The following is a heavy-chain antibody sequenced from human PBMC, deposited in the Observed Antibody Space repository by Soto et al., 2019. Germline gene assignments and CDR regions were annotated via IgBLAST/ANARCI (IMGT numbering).Heavy chain of an antibody. V-gene: IGHV3-7*01. Sequence: GSLRLSCAASGFTFSSYWMSWVRQAPGEGLEWVANIKQDGSEKYYVDSVKGRFTISRDNAKNSLYLQMNSLRAEDTAVYSCARVGVGHYDLDYWGQGTLVTVSS. CDR2: IKQDGSEK. CDR3: ARVGVGHYDLDY. D-gene: IGHD3-16*01. J-gene: IGHJ4*02. CDR1: GFTFSSYW.